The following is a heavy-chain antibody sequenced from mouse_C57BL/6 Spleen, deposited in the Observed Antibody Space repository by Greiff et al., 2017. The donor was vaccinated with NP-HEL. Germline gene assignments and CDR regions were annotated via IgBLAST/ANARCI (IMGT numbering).Heavy chain of an antibody. CDR3: ARNSNYYGSGYGYYAMDY. CDR1: GFTFSDYG. CDR2: ISSGSSTI. J-gene: IGHJ4*01. V-gene: IGHV5-17*01. Sequence: EVMLVESGGGLVKPGGSLKLSCAASGFTFSDYGMHWVRQAPEKGLEWVAYISSGSSTIYYADTVKGRFTISRDNAKNTLFLQMTSLRSEDTAMYYCARNSNYYGSGYGYYAMDYWGQGTSVTVSS. D-gene: IGHD1-1*01.